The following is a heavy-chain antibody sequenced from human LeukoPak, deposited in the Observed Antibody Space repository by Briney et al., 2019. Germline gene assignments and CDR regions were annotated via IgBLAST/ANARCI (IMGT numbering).Heavy chain of an antibody. D-gene: IGHD3-10*01. CDR1: GLTVSSYG. V-gene: IGHV3-23*01. CDR2: IIGSAVNT. Sequence: PGESLRLSCGASGLTVSSYGMSWVRQAPGKGLEWVSTIIGSAVNTHYADSVKGRFTISRDDSKNTVYLQMNSLRAEDTAVYSCAKYTSGTSYRGLDQWGQGTLVTVSS. CDR3: AKYTSGTSYRGLDQ. J-gene: IGHJ4*02.